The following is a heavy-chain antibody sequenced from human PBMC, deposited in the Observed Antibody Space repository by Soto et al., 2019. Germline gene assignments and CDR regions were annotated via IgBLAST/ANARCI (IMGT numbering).Heavy chain of an antibody. CDR2: IKQDGSEK. Sequence: PVGSLRLSCAASGFTFSSYWMSWVRQAPGKGLEWVANIKQDGSEKYYVDSVKGRFTISRDNAKNSLYLQMNSLRAEDTAVYYCARVSRYYDKGGNWFDPWGQGTLVTVSS. CDR3: ARVSRYYDKGGNWFDP. V-gene: IGHV3-7*01. D-gene: IGHD3-22*01. J-gene: IGHJ5*02. CDR1: GFTFSSYW.